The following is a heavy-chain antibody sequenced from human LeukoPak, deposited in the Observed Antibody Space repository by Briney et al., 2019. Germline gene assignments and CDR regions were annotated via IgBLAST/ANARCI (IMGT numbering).Heavy chain of an antibody. D-gene: IGHD3-22*01. Sequence: ASVKVSCKASGYTFTSYYMHWVRQAPGQGLEWMGIINPSGGSTSYAQKFQGRVTMTTDTSTSTAYMELRSLRSDDTAVYYCARPWEYDSSGYPPRYAFDIWGQGTMVTVSS. V-gene: IGHV1-46*01. CDR1: GYTFTSYY. CDR3: ARPWEYDSSGYPPRYAFDI. J-gene: IGHJ3*02. CDR2: INPSGGST.